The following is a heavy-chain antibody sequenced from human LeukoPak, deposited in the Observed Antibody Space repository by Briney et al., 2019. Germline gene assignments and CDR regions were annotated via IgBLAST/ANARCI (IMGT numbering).Heavy chain of an antibody. J-gene: IGHJ3*01. CDR1: GFTVSSSY. D-gene: IGHD6-13*01. CDR2: FYNDGST. CDR3: AKHRGSSWYDAFDV. V-gene: IGHV3-53*01. Sequence: PGGSLRLSCAVSGFTVSSSYMTWVRQAPGKGLEWVSVFYNDGSTYYVDSVKGRFTISRDNSKNTLYLQMNSLRAEDTAVYYCAKHRGSSWYDAFDVCGQGTMVTVSS.